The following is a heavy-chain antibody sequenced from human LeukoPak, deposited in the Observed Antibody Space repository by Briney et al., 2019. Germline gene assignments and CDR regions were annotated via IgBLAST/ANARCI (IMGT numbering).Heavy chain of an antibody. J-gene: IGHJ4*02. CDR3: ARGSWVDY. CDR2: INPNSGGT. V-gene: IGHV1-2*02. D-gene: IGHD6-13*01. Sequence: ASVKVSCKASGYTFTGYYMHWVRQAPGQGLEWMGWINPNSGGTNYQGRVTMTRDTSISTAYMELSSLRSEDTAVYYCARGSWVDYWGQGTLVTVSS. CDR1: GYTFTGYY.